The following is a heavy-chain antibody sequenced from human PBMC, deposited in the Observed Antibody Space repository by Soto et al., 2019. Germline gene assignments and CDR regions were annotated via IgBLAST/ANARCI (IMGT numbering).Heavy chain of an antibody. D-gene: IGHD1-26*01. V-gene: IGHV4-39*01. CDR3: ARLSGSYNDRYFDS. CDR1: WGYTSIRLYR. J-gene: IGHJ4*02. CDR2: VYYNGNT. Sequence: PSQTHSLPYTVSWGYTSIRLYRWVWIRQPPGKGLEWIGNVYYNGNTYYNPSLKSRLTISVDTSNNQFSLKVRSVTAADTAVYYCARLSGSYNDRYFDSWGQGTLVTVSS.